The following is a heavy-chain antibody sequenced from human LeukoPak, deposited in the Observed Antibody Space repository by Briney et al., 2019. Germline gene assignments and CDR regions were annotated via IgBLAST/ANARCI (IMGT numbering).Heavy chain of an antibody. CDR3: AREIGYCSSTSCYKDDAFDI. Sequence: SVKVSCKASGYTFPSYDINWVRQATGQGLEWMGWMNPNSGNTGYAQKFQGRVTITRNTSISTAYMELSSLRSEDTAVYYCAREIGYCSSTSCYKDDAFDIWGQGTMVTVSS. CDR1: GYTFPSYD. CDR2: MNPNSGNT. V-gene: IGHV1-8*03. J-gene: IGHJ3*02. D-gene: IGHD2-2*02.